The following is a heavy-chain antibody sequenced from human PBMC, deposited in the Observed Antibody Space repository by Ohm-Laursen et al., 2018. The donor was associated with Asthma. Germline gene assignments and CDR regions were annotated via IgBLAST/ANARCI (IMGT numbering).Heavy chain of an antibody. CDR3: ARASYSRRTSWFDP. J-gene: IGHJ5*02. D-gene: IGHD6-13*01. Sequence: GTLSLTCPVSGGSVSSGSYYWSWIRQPPGKGLEWIGYIYYSGSTNYNPSLKSRVTISVDTSKNQFSLKLSSVTAADTAVYYCARASYSRRTSWFDPWGQGTLVTVSS. CDR1: GGSVSSGSYY. V-gene: IGHV4-61*01. CDR2: IYYSGST.